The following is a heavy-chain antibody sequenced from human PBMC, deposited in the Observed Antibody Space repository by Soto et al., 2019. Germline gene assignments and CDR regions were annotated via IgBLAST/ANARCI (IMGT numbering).Heavy chain of an antibody. D-gene: IGHD3-22*01. Sequence: SETLSLTCTVSGGSISSGDYYWSWIRQPPGKGLEWIGYIYYSGSTYYNPSLKSRVTISVDTSKNQFSLKLSSVTAADTAVYYCARDPGPYDSSGYYYREVGYWGQGTLVTVSS. CDR3: ARDPGPYDSSGYYYREVGY. J-gene: IGHJ4*02. CDR1: GGSISSGDYY. V-gene: IGHV4-30-4*01. CDR2: IYYSGST.